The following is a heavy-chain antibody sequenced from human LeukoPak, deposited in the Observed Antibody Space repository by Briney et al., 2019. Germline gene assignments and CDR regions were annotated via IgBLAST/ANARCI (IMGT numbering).Heavy chain of an antibody. V-gene: IGHV3-23*01. Sequence: GGSLRLSCAASGFTFSSYAMSWVRQAPGKGLEWVSAISGSGGSTYYADSVKGRFTISRDNSKNTLYLQMNSLRAEDTAVYYCAKDQGSRRGELQLWEHDFDYWGQGTLVTVSS. CDR2: ISGSGGST. D-gene: IGHD5-18*01. J-gene: IGHJ4*02. CDR3: AKDQGSRRGELQLWEHDFDY. CDR1: GFTFSSYA.